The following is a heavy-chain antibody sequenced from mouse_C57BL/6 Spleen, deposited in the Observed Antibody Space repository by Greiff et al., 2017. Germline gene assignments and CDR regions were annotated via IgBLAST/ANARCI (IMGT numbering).Heavy chain of an antibody. CDR2: IYPGSGST. Sequence: VQLQQPGAELVKPGASVKMSCKASGYTFTSYWITWVKQRPGQGLEWIGDIYPGSGSTNYNEKFKSKATLTVDTSSSTAYMQLSSLTSEDSAVXYCARGGYGDEDAMDYWGQGTSVTVSS. CDR1: GYTFTSYW. J-gene: IGHJ4*01. CDR3: ARGGYGDEDAMDY. V-gene: IGHV1-55*01. D-gene: IGHD2-13*01.